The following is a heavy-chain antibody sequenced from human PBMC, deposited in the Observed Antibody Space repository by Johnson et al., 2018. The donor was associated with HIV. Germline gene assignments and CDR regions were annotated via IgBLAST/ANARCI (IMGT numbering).Heavy chain of an antibody. D-gene: IGHD5/OR15-5a*01. Sequence: QVQLVESGGGVVQPGRSLRLSCAASGFTFSNYPMHWVRQAPGKGLEWVAVISFDGSNKYYADSVKGRFTISRDNSKNTLYLQMNSLRAEDTALYYCASVDDDGFWGQGTMVTVSS. J-gene: IGHJ3*01. CDR2: ISFDGSNK. V-gene: IGHV3-30*04. CDR3: ASVDDDGF. CDR1: GFTFSNYP.